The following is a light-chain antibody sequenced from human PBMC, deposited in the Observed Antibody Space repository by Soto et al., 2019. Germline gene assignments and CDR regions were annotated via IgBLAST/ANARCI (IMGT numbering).Light chain of an antibody. V-gene: IGKV3-15*01. CDR1: HSVSSD. J-gene: IGKJ4*01. Sequence: EIVMTQSPATLSVSPGERATLSCRASHSVSSDLAWYQQKPGQAPRLLIYGASTRAIGIPARFSGSGSGTEFALTISSLQSEDFAVYYCQQYNNWPPTFGGGTKVDIK. CDR2: GAS. CDR3: QQYNNWPPT.